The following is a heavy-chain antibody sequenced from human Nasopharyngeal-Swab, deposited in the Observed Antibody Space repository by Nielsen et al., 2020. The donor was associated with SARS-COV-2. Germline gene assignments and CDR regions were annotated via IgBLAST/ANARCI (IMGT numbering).Heavy chain of an antibody. CDR3: AREPAAAAPYHR. V-gene: IGHV3-7*03. CDR1: GFTFSSYL. CDR2: IKQDGSEK. Sequence: GGSLRLSCSASGFTFSSYLMSWFLQAPGKGLEWVANIKQDGSEKYYVDSVKGRFTISRDNAKNSLYLQMNSLRAEDTAVYYCAREPAAAAPYHRWGQGTLVTVSS. D-gene: IGHD6-13*01. J-gene: IGHJ4*02.